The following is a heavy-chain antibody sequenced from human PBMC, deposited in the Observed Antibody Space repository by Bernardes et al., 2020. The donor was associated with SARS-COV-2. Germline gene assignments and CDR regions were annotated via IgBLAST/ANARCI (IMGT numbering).Heavy chain of an antibody. CDR3: ARWGAVLAAPWYYGMDV. J-gene: IGHJ6*02. D-gene: IGHD2-15*01. Sequence: GGSLRLSCAASGFTFSDYWMSWVRQAPGEGLEWVADINQHGSEEHYVDSVKGRFTISRDNAKNSLYLQLNSLRAEDTAVYFCARWGAVLAAPWYYGMDVWGQGTTVTVSS. V-gene: IGHV3-7*01. CDR1: GFTFSDYW. CDR2: INQHGSEE.